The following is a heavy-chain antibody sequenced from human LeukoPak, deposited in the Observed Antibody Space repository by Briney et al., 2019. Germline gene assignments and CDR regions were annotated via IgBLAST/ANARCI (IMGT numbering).Heavy chain of an antibody. D-gene: IGHD5-12*01. CDR1: GFTFSSYG. Sequence: GRSLRLSCAASGFTFSSYGMHWVRQAPGKGLEWVSSISTSGSYLYYAGSVKGRFTISRDDAKNSLYLQMNTLRAEDTGVYYCARDMVEATTRGIDYWGQGTLVTVSS. V-gene: IGHV3-21*06. CDR3: ARDMVEATTRGIDY. CDR2: ISTSGSYL. J-gene: IGHJ4*02.